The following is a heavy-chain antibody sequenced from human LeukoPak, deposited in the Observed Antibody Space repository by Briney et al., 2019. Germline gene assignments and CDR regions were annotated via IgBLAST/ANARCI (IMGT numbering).Heavy chain of an antibody. CDR1: GFTFSSYA. CDR3: AKVGSGWYYFDY. D-gene: IGHD6-19*01. Sequence: QPGGSLRLSCAASGFTFSSYAMSWVRQAPGKGLEWVSGISGSGGSTYYADSVKGRFTISRDNSKNTLYLQMNSLRAEDTAVYYCAKVGSGWYYFDYWGQGTLVTVSS. CDR2: ISGSGGST. V-gene: IGHV3-23*01. J-gene: IGHJ4*02.